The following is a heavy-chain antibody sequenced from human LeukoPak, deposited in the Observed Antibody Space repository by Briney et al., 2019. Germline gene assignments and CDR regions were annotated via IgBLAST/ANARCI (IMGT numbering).Heavy chain of an antibody. J-gene: IGHJ4*02. V-gene: IGHV3-23*01. CDR1: GFTFTTYA. Sequence: GGSLRLSCAASGFTFTTYAMRWVRQAPGKGLEWVSGTSDSGKSTYYADSVKGRFTISRDNSKNTLYMQINSLRVEDTAVYYCATLESSGWYFDYWGQGTLVTVSS. D-gene: IGHD6-19*01. CDR3: ATLESSGWYFDY. CDR2: TSDSGKST.